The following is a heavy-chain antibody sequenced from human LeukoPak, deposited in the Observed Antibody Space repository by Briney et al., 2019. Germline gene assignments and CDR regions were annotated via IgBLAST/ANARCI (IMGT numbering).Heavy chain of an antibody. CDR2: INPNSGGT. D-gene: IGHD6-13*01. V-gene: IGHV1-2*02. J-gene: IGHJ4*02. CDR1: GYTFTGYY. CDR3: AKIAAAGTKRLDY. Sequence: ASVKVSCKASGYTFTGYYMHWVRQAPGQGLEWMGWINPNSGGTNYAQKFQGRATMTRDTSISTAYMELSRLRSDDTAVYYCAKIAAAGTKRLDYWGQGTLVTVSS.